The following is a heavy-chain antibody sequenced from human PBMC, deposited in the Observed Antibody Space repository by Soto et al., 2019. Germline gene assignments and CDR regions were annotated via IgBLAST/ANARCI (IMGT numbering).Heavy chain of an antibody. CDR2: ISGSGDST. D-gene: IGHD1-26*01. CDR1: GFTFSSYA. V-gene: IGHV3-23*01. J-gene: IGHJ4*02. Sequence: EVQLLESGGGLVQPGGSLRLSCAASGFTFSSYAMRWVRQAPGKGLEWVSAISGSGDSTYYADSVKGRFTISRDNSKNTRYLQVNSLGAEDTAVYYCARRGSGSYYDYWGQGTLVTVSS. CDR3: ARRGSGSYYDY.